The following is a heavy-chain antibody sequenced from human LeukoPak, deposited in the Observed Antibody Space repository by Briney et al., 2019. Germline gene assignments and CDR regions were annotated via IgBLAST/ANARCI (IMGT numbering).Heavy chain of an antibody. Sequence: GRSLRLSCAASGFTFSSYAMSWVRQAPGKGLEWVSAISGSGGSTYYADSVKGRFTISRDNSKNTLYLQMNSLRAEDTAVYYCAKVGAVAGSNWFDPWGQGTLVTVSS. CDR2: ISGSGGST. V-gene: IGHV3-23*01. J-gene: IGHJ5*02. D-gene: IGHD6-19*01. CDR3: AKVGAVAGSNWFDP. CDR1: GFTFSSYA.